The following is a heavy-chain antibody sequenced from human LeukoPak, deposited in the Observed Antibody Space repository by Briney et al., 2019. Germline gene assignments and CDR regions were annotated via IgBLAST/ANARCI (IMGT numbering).Heavy chain of an antibody. CDR1: GGSISSYY. D-gene: IGHD2-2*02. Sequence: SSETLSLTCTVSGGSISSYYRSWIRQPPGKGLEWIGYIYYSGSTNYNPSLKSRVTISVDMSKNQFSLKLSSVTAADTAVYYCARAPDYCSSTSCYIGWFDPWGQGTLVTVSS. V-gene: IGHV4-59*01. CDR2: IYYSGST. CDR3: ARAPDYCSSTSCYIGWFDP. J-gene: IGHJ5*02.